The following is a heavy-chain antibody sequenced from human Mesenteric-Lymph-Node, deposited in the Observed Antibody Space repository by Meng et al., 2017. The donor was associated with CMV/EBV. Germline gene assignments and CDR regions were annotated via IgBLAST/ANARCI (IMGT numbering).Heavy chain of an antibody. CDR3: ARDDSSSSSNYGMDV. Sequence: SETLSLTCTVSGGSISGYYWSWIRQPPGKRLEWIGYIYFSGSTNYNPSLKSRVTISVDTSKNQFSLKLSSVTAADTAVYYCARDDSSSSSNYGMDVWGQGTTVTVSS. J-gene: IGHJ6*02. D-gene: IGHD6-6*01. CDR1: GGSISGYY. V-gene: IGHV4-59*12. CDR2: IYFSGST.